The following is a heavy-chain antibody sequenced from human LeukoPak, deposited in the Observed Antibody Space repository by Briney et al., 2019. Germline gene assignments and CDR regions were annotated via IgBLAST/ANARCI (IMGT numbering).Heavy chain of an antibody. CDR1: GFTFSSYG. CDR2: ISYDGSNK. Sequence: GRSLRLSCAASGFTFSSYGMRWVRQARRKGLERVAVISYDGSNKYYADSVKGRFTISRDNSKNTLYLQMNSLRAEDTAVYYCASSLPRYSSSWYLFNYWGQGTLVTVSS. D-gene: IGHD6-13*01. CDR3: ASSLPRYSSSWYLFNY. V-gene: IGHV3-30*03. J-gene: IGHJ4*02.